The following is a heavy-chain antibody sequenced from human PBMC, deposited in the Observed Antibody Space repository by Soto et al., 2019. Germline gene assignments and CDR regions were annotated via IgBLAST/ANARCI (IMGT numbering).Heavy chain of an antibody. V-gene: IGHV1-3*01. J-gene: IGHJ6*02. CDR3: ARDPNDSSAYYHHYYYGMDV. D-gene: IGHD3-22*01. Sequence: ASVKVSCKASGYTFTSYGIHWVRQAPGQRLEWTGWINAGNGNTKYSEKFQGRVTITRDTSAGTAYLELSSLRSEDTAVYYCARDPNDSSAYYHHYYYGMDVWGQGTTVTVSS. CDR2: INAGNGNT. CDR1: GYTFTSYG.